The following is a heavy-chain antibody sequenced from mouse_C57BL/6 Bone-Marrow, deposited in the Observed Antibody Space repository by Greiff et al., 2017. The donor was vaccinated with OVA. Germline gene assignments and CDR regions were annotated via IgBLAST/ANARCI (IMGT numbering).Heavy chain of an antibody. D-gene: IGHD1-1*01. V-gene: IGHV5-12*01. CDR2: ISNGGGST. CDR3: ARHTVLLRGCMDY. Sequence: EVKLEESGGGLVQPGGSLKLSCAASGFTFSDYYMYWVRQTPEKRLEWVAYISNGGGSTYYPDNVKGRLTISRDNTKNTLYLQINRLKSEDTAMYYCARHTVLLRGCMDYWGQGTSVTVSS. CDR1: GFTFSDYY. J-gene: IGHJ4*01.